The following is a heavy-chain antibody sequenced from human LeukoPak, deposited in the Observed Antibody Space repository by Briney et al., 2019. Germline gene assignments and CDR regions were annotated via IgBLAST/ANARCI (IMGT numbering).Heavy chain of an antibody. V-gene: IGHV4-61*02. CDR3: ARVAQKLERIALASTSEWRPNWYFDL. D-gene: IGHD6-19*01. Sequence: SQTLSLTCTVSGDSIGSGDYYWSWIRQPAGKGLEWIGRISSSGSTNYNPSLKSRVTISVDASKNQFSLRLSSVTAADTAVFYCARVAQKLERIALASTSEWRPNWYFDLWGRGTLVTVSS. CDR2: ISSSGST. CDR1: GDSIGSGDYY. J-gene: IGHJ2*01.